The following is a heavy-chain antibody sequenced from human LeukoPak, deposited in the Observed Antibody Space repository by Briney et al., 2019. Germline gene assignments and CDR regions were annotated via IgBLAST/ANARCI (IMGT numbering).Heavy chain of an antibody. CDR1: GFTLSSYA. J-gene: IGHJ4*02. CDR3: VRDDSGSVIRGVLHY. CDR2: IYLDGSKI. Sequence: GRSLRLSCTASGFTLSSYAIHWVRQAPGKGLEWVSVIYLDGSKIYYADSVKGRFTLSRDNSKNTLYLQMNSLIAEDPAVYYCVRDDSGSVIRGVLHYWGQGALVTVSS. D-gene: IGHD3-10*01. V-gene: IGHV3-33*01.